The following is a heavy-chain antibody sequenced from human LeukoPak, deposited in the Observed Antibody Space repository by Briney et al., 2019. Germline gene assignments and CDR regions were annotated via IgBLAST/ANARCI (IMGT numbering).Heavy chain of an antibody. CDR1: GFSVRSNY. J-gene: IGHJ4*02. CDR3: ANAYYYDSSGYYYGY. Sequence: GGSLRLSCAASGFSVRSNYMSWLRQAPGKGLEWISVLYSGGGTYYADSVKGRFTISRDNSKNTLYLQMSSLRAEDTAVYYCANAYYYDSSGYYYGYWGQGTLVTVSS. CDR2: LYSGGGT. V-gene: IGHV3-66*02. D-gene: IGHD3-22*01.